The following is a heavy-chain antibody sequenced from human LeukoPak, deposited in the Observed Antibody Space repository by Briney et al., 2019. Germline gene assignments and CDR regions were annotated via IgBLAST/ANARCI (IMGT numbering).Heavy chain of an antibody. D-gene: IGHD7-27*01. Sequence: GGSLRLSCVASGFTFSDYPMNWVRQTPGKGLEWVSYINNGGSLILYSDSVKGRFTISRDDARKSLYLQMNSLRAEDTALYYCARGPPNWGYDYWGPGTLVTVSS. J-gene: IGHJ4*02. V-gene: IGHV3-48*01. CDR3: ARGPPNWGYDY. CDR1: GFTFSDYP. CDR2: INNGGSLI.